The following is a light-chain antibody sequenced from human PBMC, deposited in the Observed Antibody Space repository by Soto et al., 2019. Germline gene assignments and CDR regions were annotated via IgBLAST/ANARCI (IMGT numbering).Light chain of an antibody. V-gene: IGLV2-14*01. CDR2: DVS. CDR1: SSDVGAYNF. CDR3: SSYTSTSTVV. Sequence: QSALTQPASVSGSHGQSIAISCTGTSSDVGAYNFVSWYQQHPGKAPRLMIYDVSYRPSGVSNRFSGSKSGNTASLTISGLQAEDEADYYCSSYTSTSTVVFGGGTKLTVL. J-gene: IGLJ2*01.